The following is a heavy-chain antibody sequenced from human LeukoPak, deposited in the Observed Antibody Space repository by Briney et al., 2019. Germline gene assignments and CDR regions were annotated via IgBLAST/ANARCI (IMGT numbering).Heavy chain of an antibody. D-gene: IGHD6-19*01. J-gene: IGHJ4*02. CDR3: ARRRSEEFDFDC. CDR1: GYIFSTYG. Sequence: GASVKVSCKASGYIFSTYGISWVRQAPGQGLGGMGCISGYNGNTNYAQKLQGRVTMTTDTSTSTAYMELRSLRSDDTAVYYCARRRSEEFDFDCWGQGTLVTVSS. V-gene: IGHV1-18*01. CDR2: ISGYNGNT.